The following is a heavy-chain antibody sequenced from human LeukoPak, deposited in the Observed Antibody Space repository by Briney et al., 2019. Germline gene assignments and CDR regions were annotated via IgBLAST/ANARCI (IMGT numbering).Heavy chain of an antibody. J-gene: IGHJ6*02. Sequence: GGSLRLSCAASKFTFRSYAMSWLRQAPGKGLEWVSAISGSGGLTFYADSVKGRFTVSRDNSKNTLYLQMNSLGAEDTAVYYCAKDWSSSTYNYHYDMDVWGQGTTVTVSS. CDR2: ISGSGGLT. CDR3: AKDWSSSTYNYHYDMDV. CDR1: KFTFRSYA. D-gene: IGHD2-2*01. V-gene: IGHV3-23*01.